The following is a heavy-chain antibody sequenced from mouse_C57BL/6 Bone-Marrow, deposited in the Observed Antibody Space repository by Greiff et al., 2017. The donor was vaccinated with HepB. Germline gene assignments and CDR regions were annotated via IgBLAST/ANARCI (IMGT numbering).Heavy chain of an antibody. CDR3: ARKGETAQAPFAY. J-gene: IGHJ3*01. Sequence: VKLQESGPELVKPGASVKISCKASGYAFSSSWMNWVKQRPGKGLEWIGRIYPGDGDTNYNGKFKGKATLTADKSSSTAYMQLSSLTSEDSAVYFCARKGETAQAPFAYWGQGTLVTVSA. CDR2: IYPGDGDT. D-gene: IGHD3-2*02. V-gene: IGHV1-82*01. CDR1: GYAFSSSW.